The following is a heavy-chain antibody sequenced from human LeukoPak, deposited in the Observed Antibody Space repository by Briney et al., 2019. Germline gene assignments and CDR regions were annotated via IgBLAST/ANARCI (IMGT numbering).Heavy chain of an antibody. CDR3: AKGSYFEY. CDR2: ISADGGRT. CDR1: GFTFSDYT. D-gene: IGHD3-10*01. Sequence: PGGSLRLSCAASGFTFSDYTMTWVRQAPGKGLEWVSAISADGGRTYYADSVKGRFTISRDKSKNTLHLQMNSLRAEDTAVYFCAKGSYFEYWGQGTLVTVSS. J-gene: IGHJ4*02. V-gene: IGHV3-23*01.